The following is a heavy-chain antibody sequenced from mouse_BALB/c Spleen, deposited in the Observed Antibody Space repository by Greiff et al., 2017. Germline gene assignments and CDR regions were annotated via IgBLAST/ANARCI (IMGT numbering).Heavy chain of an antibody. V-gene: IGHV1-7*01. D-gene: IGHD2-10*01. CDR1: GYTFTSYW. CDR2: INPSTGYT. J-gene: IGHJ2*01. Sequence: VQLQQSGAELAKPGASVKMSCKASGYTFTSYWMHWVKQRPGQGLEWIGYINPSTGYTEYNQKFKDKATLTADKSSSTAYMQLSSLTSEDSAVYYCAPAYYGNYDYWGEGTTLTVSS. CDR3: APAYYGNYDY.